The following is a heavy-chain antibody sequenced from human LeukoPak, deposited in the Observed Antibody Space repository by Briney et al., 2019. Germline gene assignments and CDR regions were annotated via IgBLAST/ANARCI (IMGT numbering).Heavy chain of an antibody. CDR1: GFTFTNYG. J-gene: IGHJ6*04. Sequence: GGSLRLSCGASGFTFTNYGMHWVRQAPRKGLEWVSYISSSGSTIYYADSVKGRFTISRDNAKNSLYLQMNSLRAEDTAVYYCAELGITMIGGVWGKGTTVTISS. CDR3: AELGITMIGGV. CDR2: ISSSGSTI. V-gene: IGHV3-48*04. D-gene: IGHD3-10*02.